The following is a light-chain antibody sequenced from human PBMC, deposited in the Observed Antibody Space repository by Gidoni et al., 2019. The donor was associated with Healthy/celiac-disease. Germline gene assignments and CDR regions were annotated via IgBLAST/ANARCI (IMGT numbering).Light chain of an antibody. CDR3: QKYYITQT. V-gene: IGKV4-1*01. CDR1: QSVLYSSNNKNS. CDR2: WAS. J-gene: IGKJ1*01. Sequence: DILMTQSPDSLAVSLGERATINCKSSQSVLYSSNNKNSLAWYQQKPGQPPKLLIYWASTRESGVPDRLSGSGAGTDFTLTISSLQAEDVAVYYCQKYYITQTFGQGTKVEIK.